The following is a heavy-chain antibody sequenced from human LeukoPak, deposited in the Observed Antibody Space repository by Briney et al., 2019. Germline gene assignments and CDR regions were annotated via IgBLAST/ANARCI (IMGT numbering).Heavy chain of an antibody. J-gene: IGHJ6*02. CDR1: GFTVSSNY. Sequence: GSLRLSCAASGFTVSSNYMSWVRQAPGKGLEWVSVIYSGGSTYYADSVKGRFTISRDNSKNTLYLQMNSLRAEDTAVYYCARDLGGGSSSSIYYYYYGMDVWGQGTTVTVSS. D-gene: IGHD6-6*01. CDR2: IYSGGST. V-gene: IGHV3-53*01. CDR3: ARDLGGGSSSSIYYYYYGMDV.